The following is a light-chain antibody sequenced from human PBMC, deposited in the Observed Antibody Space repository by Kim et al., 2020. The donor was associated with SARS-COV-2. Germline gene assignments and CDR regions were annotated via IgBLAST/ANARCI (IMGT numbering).Light chain of an antibody. Sequence: SVSPGERATLSCRASQHIDSNLAWYQQRPGQAPRLVIYGAYTRATGFSGRFSGSGSGTEFTLTISGLQSEDCAVYFCQQYDDWPQTFGQGTKLEI. J-gene: IGKJ1*01. V-gene: IGKV3-15*01. CDR3: QQYDDWPQT. CDR2: GAY. CDR1: QHIDSN.